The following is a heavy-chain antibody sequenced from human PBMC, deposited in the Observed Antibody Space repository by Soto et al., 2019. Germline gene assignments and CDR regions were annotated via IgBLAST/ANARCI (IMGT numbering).Heavy chain of an antibody. Sequence: GGSLRLSCAASGFTFSSYAMSWVRQAPGKGLEWVSAISGSGGSTYYADSVKGRFTISRDNSKNTLYLQMNSLRAEDTAVYYCAKHIVVVTAIGSTRIDAFDIWGQGTMVTVSS. J-gene: IGHJ3*02. D-gene: IGHD2-21*02. V-gene: IGHV3-23*01. CDR1: GFTFSSYA. CDR2: ISGSGGST. CDR3: AKHIVVVTAIGSTRIDAFDI.